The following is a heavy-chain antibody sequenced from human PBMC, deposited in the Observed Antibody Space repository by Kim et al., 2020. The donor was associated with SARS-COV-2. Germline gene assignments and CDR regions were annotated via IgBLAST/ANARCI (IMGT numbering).Heavy chain of an antibody. CDR3: ARVVAVAGTDYYGMDV. Sequence: SETLSLTCTVSGGSISSGSYYWSWIRQPAGKGLEWIGRIYTSGSTNYNPSLKSRVTISVDTSKNQFSLKLSSVTAADTAVYYCARVVAVAGTDYYGMDVWGQGTTVTVSS. CDR2: IYTSGST. D-gene: IGHD6-19*01. J-gene: IGHJ6*02. CDR1: GGSISSGSYY. V-gene: IGHV4-61*02.